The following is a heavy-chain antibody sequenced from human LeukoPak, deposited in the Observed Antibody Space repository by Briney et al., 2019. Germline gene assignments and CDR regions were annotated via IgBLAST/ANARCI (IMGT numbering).Heavy chain of an antibody. CDR2: IYYSGST. D-gene: IGHD3-22*01. CDR1: GGSISSGGYY. V-gene: IGHV4-31*03. Sequence: SETLSLTCTVSGGSISSGGYYWSWIRQRPGKGLEWIGYIYYSGSTYYNPSLKSRVTISVDTSKNQFSLKLSSVTAADTAVYYCARYDSSGYWNYFDYWGQGTLVTVSS. J-gene: IGHJ4*02. CDR3: ARYDSSGYWNYFDY.